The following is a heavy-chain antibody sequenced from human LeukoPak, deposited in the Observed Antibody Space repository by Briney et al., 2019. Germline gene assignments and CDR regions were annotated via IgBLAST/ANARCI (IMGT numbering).Heavy chain of an antibody. Sequence: GGSLRLSCVASGFIFSNFRMDWVRQAPGKGLEWISYITKTSTSMYYADSVKGRFTISRDNGKNSLFLQMNSLRAEDTAVYYCARDWYSSSWPYLDYWGQGTLVTVSS. CDR2: ITKTSTSM. J-gene: IGHJ4*02. V-gene: IGHV3-48*01. D-gene: IGHD6-13*01. CDR1: GFIFSNFR. CDR3: ARDWYSSSWPYLDY.